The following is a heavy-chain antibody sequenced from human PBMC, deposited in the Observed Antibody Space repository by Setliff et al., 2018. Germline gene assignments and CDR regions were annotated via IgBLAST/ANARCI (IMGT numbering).Heavy chain of an antibody. CDR2: ISGDSRSI. CDR3: ARNSIGYYFDP. CDR1: GFTFRSAY. Sequence: GGSMRLSCAASGFTFRSAYMSWVRQAPGKGLEWVSAISGDSRSIYYADSVKGRFTISRDNSKNTLYLQMIRLRAEDTAVYYCARNSIGYYFDPWGQGTLVTVSS. V-gene: IGHV3-23*01. J-gene: IGHJ5*02. D-gene: IGHD3-22*01.